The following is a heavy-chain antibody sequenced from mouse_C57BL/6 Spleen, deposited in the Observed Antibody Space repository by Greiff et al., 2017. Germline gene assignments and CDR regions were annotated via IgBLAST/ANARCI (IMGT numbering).Heavy chain of an antibody. CDR1: GFTFSSYG. CDR2: ISSGGSYT. Sequence: EVKLEESGGDLVKPGGSLKLSCAASGFTFSSYGMSWVRQTPDKRLEWVATISSGGSYTYYPDSVKGRFTISRDNAKNTLYLQMSSLKSEDTAMYYCARRDDYGVLDYWGQGTTLTVSS. V-gene: IGHV5-6*02. D-gene: IGHD2-4*01. J-gene: IGHJ2*01. CDR3: ARRDDYGVLDY.